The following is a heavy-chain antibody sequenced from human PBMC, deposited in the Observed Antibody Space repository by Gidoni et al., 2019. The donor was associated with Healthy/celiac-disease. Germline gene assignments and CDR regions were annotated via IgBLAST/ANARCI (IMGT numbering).Heavy chain of an antibody. CDR1: GFTFSNAG. Sequence: EVQLVESGGGVVKPGGSLRLSCAASGFTFSNAGMTWFRQAPGKGLEWIGPIKIKTDGGTTYYAAPVKGRFTISRDDSKNTLYLQMNSLKTEDTAVYYCTTAMIVVVTPDYWGQGTLVTVSS. CDR3: TTAMIVVVTPDY. CDR2: IKIKTDGGTT. V-gene: IGHV3-15*01. J-gene: IGHJ4*02. D-gene: IGHD3-22*01.